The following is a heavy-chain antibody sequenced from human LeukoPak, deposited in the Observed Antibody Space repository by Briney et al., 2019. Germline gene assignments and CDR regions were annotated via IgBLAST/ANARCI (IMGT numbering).Heavy chain of an antibody. Sequence: PGGHLRLSCAASGFTVTGSYMTWVRQAPGKGLEWVSIIYRGGGTSYANSVRGRFTVSRDNSKNTLYLQMNSLRAEDTAVYYCARGASPDVWGKGTTVTVSS. CDR3: ARGASPDV. D-gene: IGHD3-16*01. CDR2: IYRGGGT. CDR1: GFTVTGSY. J-gene: IGHJ6*04. V-gene: IGHV3-53*01.